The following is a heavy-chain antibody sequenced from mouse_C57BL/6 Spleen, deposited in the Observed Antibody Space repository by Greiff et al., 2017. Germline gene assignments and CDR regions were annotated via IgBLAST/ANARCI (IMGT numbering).Heavy chain of an antibody. D-gene: IGHD4-1*01. CDR2: IDPSDSYT. V-gene: IGHV1-69*01. CDR1: GYTFTSYW. CDR3: AKLGRRYFDV. Sequence: QVQLQQPGAELVMPGASVKLSCKASGYTFTSYWMHWVKQRPAQGLEWIGEIDPSDSYTNYNQKFKGKSTLTVDKSSSTAYMQLSSLTSEDSAVYYCAKLGRRYFDVWGTGTTVTVSS. J-gene: IGHJ1*03.